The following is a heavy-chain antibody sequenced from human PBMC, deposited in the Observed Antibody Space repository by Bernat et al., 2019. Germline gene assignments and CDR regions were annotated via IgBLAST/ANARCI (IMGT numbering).Heavy chain of an antibody. J-gene: IGHJ5*02. V-gene: IGHV1-18*01. Sequence: QVQLVQSGAEVKKPGASVKVSCKASGYTFTSYGISWVRQAPGQGLEWMGWISAYNGNTNYAQKLQGRVTMTTDTSTSTAYMVLRSLRSDDTAVYYWARAYCSGGSCYQRRDWFDPWGQGTLVTVSS. CDR3: ARAYCSGGSCYQRRDWFDP. CDR1: GYTFTSYG. CDR2: ISAYNGNT. D-gene: IGHD2-15*01.